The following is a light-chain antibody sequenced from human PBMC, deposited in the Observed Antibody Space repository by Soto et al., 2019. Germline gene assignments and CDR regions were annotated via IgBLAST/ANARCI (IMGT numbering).Light chain of an antibody. V-gene: IGKV3-20*01. J-gene: IGKJ1*01. CDR3: QQYGSSPRT. Sequence: EIVLTQSPGTLSLSPGERATLSCRASQSVRSDYLAWYQQTPGQAPRLHIYGASTRATGIPDRFTGSGSGTDFTLTISRLEPEDFAVYYCQQYGSSPRTFGQGTKVEIK. CDR2: GAS. CDR1: QSVRSDY.